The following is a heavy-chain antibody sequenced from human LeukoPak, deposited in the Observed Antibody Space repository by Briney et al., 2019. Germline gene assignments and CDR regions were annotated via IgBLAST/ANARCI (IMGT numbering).Heavy chain of an antibody. V-gene: IGHV3-33*01. CDR3: ARDSGSGSYYYYFDY. CDR1: GFTFSSYG. D-gene: IGHD1-26*01. CDR2: IWYDRSNK. J-gene: IGHJ4*02. Sequence: GRSLRLSCAASGFTFSSYGMHWVCQAPGKGLEWVAAIWYDRSNKYYADSVKGRFTISRDNSKNTLYLQMNSLRAEDTGVYYCARDSGSGSYYYYFDYWGQGTLVTVSS.